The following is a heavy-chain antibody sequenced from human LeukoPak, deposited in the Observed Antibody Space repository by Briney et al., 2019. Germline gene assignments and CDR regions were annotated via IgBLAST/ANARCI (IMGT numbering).Heavy chain of an antibody. D-gene: IGHD6-19*01. J-gene: IGHJ4*02. CDR3: ARSFSGWDQFDY. Sequence: PGGSLRLSCAASGFTFSSYWMHWVRQPPGKGLVWVSRINSDGSSTSYADSAKGRFTFSRDNAKNTLYLQMNSLRVEDMAVYYCARSFSGWDQFDYWGQGTLVTVSS. CDR2: INSDGSST. V-gene: IGHV3-74*01. CDR1: GFTFSSYW.